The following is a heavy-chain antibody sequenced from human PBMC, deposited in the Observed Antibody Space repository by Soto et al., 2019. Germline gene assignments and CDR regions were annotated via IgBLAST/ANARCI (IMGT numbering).Heavy chain of an antibody. J-gene: IGHJ4*02. Sequence: SETLSLTCTVSGGSFSSGNYYWSWIRQHPGKGLEWIGYIYYSGSTYYNPSLKSRVTISLDTSKNQFSLNLSSVTAADTAVYYCAREPRSSGYFVDWGQGTLVTVSS. CDR1: GGSFSSGNYY. D-gene: IGHD3-22*01. CDR3: AREPRSSGYFVD. V-gene: IGHV4-31*03. CDR2: IYYSGST.